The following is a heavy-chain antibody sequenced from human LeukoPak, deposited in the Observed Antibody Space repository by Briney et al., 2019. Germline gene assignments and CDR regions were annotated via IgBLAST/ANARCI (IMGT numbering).Heavy chain of an antibody. Sequence: GGSLRLSCAASGFTFSNYAMSWVRQASGKGLEWVSTISNSGGSTFYADSVKGRFTISRDYSKNTLYLQMNSLRAEDTAVYYCAKRGGNFDSGNYDYWGQGTLVTVSS. V-gene: IGHV3-23*01. CDR2: ISNSGGST. J-gene: IGHJ4*02. D-gene: IGHD3-10*01. CDR1: GFTFSNYA. CDR3: AKRGGNFDSGNYDY.